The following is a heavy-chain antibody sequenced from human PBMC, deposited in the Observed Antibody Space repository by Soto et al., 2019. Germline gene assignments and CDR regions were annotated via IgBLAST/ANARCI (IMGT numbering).Heavy chain of an antibody. CDR2: IKSKTDGGTT. D-gene: IGHD3-9*01. CDR3: TNDILTGYSQSY. CDR1: GFTFSNAW. J-gene: IGHJ4*02. Sequence: GGSLRRSCAASGFTFSNAWMSWARQAPGKGLEWVGRIKSKTDGGTTDYAAPVKGRFTISRDDSKNTLYLQMNSLKTEDTAVYYCTNDILTGYSQSYWGQGTLVTAPQ. V-gene: IGHV3-15*01.